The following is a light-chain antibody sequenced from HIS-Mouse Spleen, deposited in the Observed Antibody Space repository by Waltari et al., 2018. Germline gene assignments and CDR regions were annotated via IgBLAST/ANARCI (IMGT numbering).Light chain of an antibody. CDR2: DVS. J-gene: IGLJ3*02. V-gene: IGLV2-14*03. Sequence: QSALTQPASVSGSPGQSITISCTGTSSDVGGYNYVSWSQQPPGKAPNLMIYDVSNRPSGVSNRFSGSKSGNTASLTISGLQAEDEADYYCSSYTSSSTSWVFGGGTKLTVL. CDR3: SSYTSSSTSWV. CDR1: SSDVGGYNY.